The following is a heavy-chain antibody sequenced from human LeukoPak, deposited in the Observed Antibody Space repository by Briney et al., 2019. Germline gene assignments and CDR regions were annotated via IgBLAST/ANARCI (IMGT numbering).Heavy chain of an antibody. V-gene: IGHV1-69*05. Sequence: ASVKVSCKASGGTFISYAISWVRQAPGQGLEWMGGIIPIFGTANYAQKFQGRVTITTDESTSTAYMELSSLRSEDTAVYYCARESSPYYYDSSGSQYWGQGTLVTVSS. CDR3: ARESSPYYYDSSGSQY. D-gene: IGHD3-22*01. CDR2: IIPIFGTA. CDR1: GGTFISYA. J-gene: IGHJ4*02.